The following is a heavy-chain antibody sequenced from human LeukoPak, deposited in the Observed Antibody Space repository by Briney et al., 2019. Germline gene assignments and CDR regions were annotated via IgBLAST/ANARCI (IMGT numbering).Heavy chain of an antibody. CDR2: IYYSGST. Sequence: PSETLSLTCTVSGGSISSYYWSWIRQPPGKGLEWIGYIYYSGSTNYNPSLKSRVTISVDTSKNQFSPKLSSVTAADTAVYYCARLLYDAFDIWGQGTMVTVSS. CDR1: GGSISSYY. J-gene: IGHJ3*02. CDR3: ARLLYDAFDI. V-gene: IGHV4-59*08.